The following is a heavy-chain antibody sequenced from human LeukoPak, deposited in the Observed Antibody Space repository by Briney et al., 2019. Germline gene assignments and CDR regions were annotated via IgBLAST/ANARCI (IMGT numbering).Heavy chain of an antibody. D-gene: IGHD5-18*01. J-gene: IGHJ5*02. V-gene: IGHV1-18*01. CDR3: ARAVDRAMATGWFDP. CDR1: GYTFTSYG. Sequence: ASVKVSCKASGYTFTSYGISWVRQAPGQGLEWMGWISAYNGNTNYAQKLQGRVTMTTDTSTSTAYMELRSLRSDDTAVYYCARAVDRAMATGWFDPWGQGTLVTVSS. CDR2: ISAYNGNT.